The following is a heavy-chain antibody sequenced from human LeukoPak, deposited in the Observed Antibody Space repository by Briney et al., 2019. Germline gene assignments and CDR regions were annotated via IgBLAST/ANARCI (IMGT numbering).Heavy chain of an antibody. CDR1: GFTFSSYA. J-gene: IGHJ6*03. D-gene: IGHD3-10*01. Sequence: GGSLRLSCAASGFTFSSYAMHWVRQAPGKGLEWVAVISYDGSNKYYADSVKGRFTISRDNAKNSLYLQMNSLRAGDTALYYCTKAGGAYYYYYMDVWGKGSTVTISS. CDR2: ISYDGSNK. CDR3: TKAGGAYYYYYMDV. V-gene: IGHV3-30*04.